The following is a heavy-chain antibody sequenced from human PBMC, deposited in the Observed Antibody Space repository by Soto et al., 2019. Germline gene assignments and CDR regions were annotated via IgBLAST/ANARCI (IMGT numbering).Heavy chain of an antibody. J-gene: IGHJ6*02. CDR3: ARELDGIDV. V-gene: IGHV3-11*05. CDR2: ITGTGSYT. CDR1: GLTFSDYY. Sequence: QVQLVESGGGLVKPGGSLRLSCAASGLTFSDYYMSWIRQAPGKGLEWGSYITGTGSYTKYADSVQGRFTISRDNAKNSLYLQMNSLRAEDAAVYYCARELDGIDVWGQGTTVTVSS.